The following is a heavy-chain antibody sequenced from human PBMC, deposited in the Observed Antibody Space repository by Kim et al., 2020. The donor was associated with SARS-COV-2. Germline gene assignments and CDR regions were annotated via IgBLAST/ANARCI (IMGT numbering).Heavy chain of an antibody. J-gene: IGHJ4*02. V-gene: IGHV1-2*02. Sequence: TNYAQKFQGRVTMTRDTSISTAYMELSRLRSDDTAVYYWAGDGRVAGFDYWGQGTLVTVSS. CDR2: T. D-gene: IGHD6-19*01. CDR3: AGDGRVAGFDY.